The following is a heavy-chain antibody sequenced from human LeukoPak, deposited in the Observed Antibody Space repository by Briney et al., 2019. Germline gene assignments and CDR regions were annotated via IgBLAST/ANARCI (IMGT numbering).Heavy chain of an antibody. D-gene: IGHD2-15*01. CDR1: GGSISSGGYS. CDR2: IYHSGST. J-gene: IGHJ2*01. CDR3: ARSPLAPSWYFDL. Sequence: SETLSLTCAVSGGSISSGGYSWSWIRQPPGKGLEWIGYIYHSGSTYYNPSLKSRVTISVDRSKNQFSLKLSSVTAADTAVYYCARSPLAPSWYFDLWGRGTLVTVSS. V-gene: IGHV4-30-2*01.